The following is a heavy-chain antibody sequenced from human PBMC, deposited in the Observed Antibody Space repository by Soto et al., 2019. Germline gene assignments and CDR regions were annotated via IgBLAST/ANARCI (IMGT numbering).Heavy chain of an antibody. V-gene: IGHV3-30*18. CDR2: ISYDGSNK. CDR3: AKDGGVVVPAAIPIYYYYCMDV. D-gene: IGHD2-2*02. CDR1: GFTFSSYG. J-gene: IGHJ6*02. Sequence: QVQLVESGGGVVQPGRSLRLCCAASGFTFSSYGMHWVRQAPGKGLEWVAVISYDGSNKYYADSVKGRFTISRDNSKNTLYLQMNSLRAEDTAVYYCAKDGGVVVPAAIPIYYYYCMDVWGQGTTVTVSS.